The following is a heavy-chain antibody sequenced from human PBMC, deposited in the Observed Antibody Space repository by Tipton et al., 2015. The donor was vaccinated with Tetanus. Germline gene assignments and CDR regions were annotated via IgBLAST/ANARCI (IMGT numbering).Heavy chain of an antibody. Sequence: EVQLVQSGAEVKKPGESLKISCKGSGYSFTSYWIGWVRQMPGKGLEWMGIIYPGDSDTRYSPSFQGRVAISADKSISTAYLQWSSLKASDTAMYYCAGNYYGSGSYHYGMDVWGQGTTVTVSS. D-gene: IGHD3-10*01. CDR2: IYPGDSDT. V-gene: IGHV5-51*01. J-gene: IGHJ6*02. CDR1: GYSFTSYW. CDR3: AGNYYGSGSYHYGMDV.